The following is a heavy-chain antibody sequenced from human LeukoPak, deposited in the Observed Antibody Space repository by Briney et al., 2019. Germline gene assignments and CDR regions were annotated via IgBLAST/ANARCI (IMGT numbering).Heavy chain of an antibody. CDR2: ISGSGGST. J-gene: IGHJ4*02. Sequence: PGGSLRLSCAASGFTFSSYAMSWVRPAPGKGLEWVSGISGSGGSTYYADFVKGRFTISRDNSKNTLYLQMNSLRAEDTAIYYCARALWFGEFLFDYWGQGTLVTVSS. CDR1: GFTFSSYA. D-gene: IGHD3-10*01. CDR3: ARALWFGEFLFDY. V-gene: IGHV3-23*01.